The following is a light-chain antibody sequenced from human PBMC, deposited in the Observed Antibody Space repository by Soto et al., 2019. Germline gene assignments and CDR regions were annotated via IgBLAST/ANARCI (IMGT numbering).Light chain of an antibody. CDR2: DAS. J-gene: IGKJ5*01. CDR1: QSISGY. CDR3: QHSYSNFPIT. V-gene: IGKV1-39*01. Sequence: IRATLSPSSLSASVSDRVTISSRASQSISGYLNWYQQKPGKAPNLLIFDASSLQSGVPSRFSGRGSGAEYTLTISSLQPEDFATYFCQHSYSNFPITFGQGTRPEIK.